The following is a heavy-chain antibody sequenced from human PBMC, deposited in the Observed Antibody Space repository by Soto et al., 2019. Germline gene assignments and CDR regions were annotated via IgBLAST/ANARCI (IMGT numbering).Heavy chain of an antibody. Sequence: QITLKESGPTLVKPTQTLTLTCTFSGFSLSTSGVGVGWIRQPPGKALEWLALIYWDDDKRYSPSLKSRLTITKDTSKNKVVLTTTNMDPVDTATYYCAHITFNYGDVYYFDYWGQGTLVTVSS. CDR2: IYWDDDK. CDR1: GFSLSTSGVG. V-gene: IGHV2-5*02. CDR3: AHITFNYGDVYYFDY. D-gene: IGHD4-17*01. J-gene: IGHJ4*02.